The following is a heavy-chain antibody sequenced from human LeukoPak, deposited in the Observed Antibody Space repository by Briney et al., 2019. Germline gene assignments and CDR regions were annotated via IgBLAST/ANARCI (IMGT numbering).Heavy chain of an antibody. Sequence: GGSLRLSCAASGFTFSSYAMHWDRQAPGKGLEWVAVISYDGSNKYYADPVKGRFTISRDNSKNTLYLQMNSLRAEDTALYYCAFVRYCSGGSCHVAAFDAFDIWGQGTMVTVSS. CDR1: GFTFSSYA. CDR2: ISYDGSNK. CDR3: AFVRYCSGGSCHVAAFDAFDI. D-gene: IGHD2-15*01. J-gene: IGHJ3*02. V-gene: IGHV3-30-3*01.